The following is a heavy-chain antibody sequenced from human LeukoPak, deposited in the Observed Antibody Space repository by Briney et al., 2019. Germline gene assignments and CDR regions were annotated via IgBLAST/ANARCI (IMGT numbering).Heavy chain of an antibody. CDR3: AKVSDKMSYFDY. CDR2: ISGSGGST. Sequence: GGSLRLSCAAPGFTFSSYAMSWVRQAPGKGLEWVSAISGSGGSTYYADSVKGRFTISRDNSKNTLYLQMNSLRAEDTAVYYCAKVSDKMSYFDYWGQGTLVTVSS. V-gene: IGHV3-23*01. CDR1: GFTFSSYA. J-gene: IGHJ4*02. D-gene: IGHD3-9*01.